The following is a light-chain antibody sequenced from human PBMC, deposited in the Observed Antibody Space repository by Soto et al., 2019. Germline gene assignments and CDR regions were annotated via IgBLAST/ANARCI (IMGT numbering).Light chain of an antibody. CDR2: WAS. V-gene: IGKV4-1*01. Sequence: DIVMTQSPDSLAVSLGERATINCKSSQSILYSSNNKNQLAWYQQKPGQPPKLLMYWASTRQSGVPDRFSGSESETDFTLTISSLQAEDVAVYYCREYNSPPYTFGQGTKLEI. J-gene: IGKJ2*01. CDR3: REYNSPPYT. CDR1: QSILYSSNNKNQ.